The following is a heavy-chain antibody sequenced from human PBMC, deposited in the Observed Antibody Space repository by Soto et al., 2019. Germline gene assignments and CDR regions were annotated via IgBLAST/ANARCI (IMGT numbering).Heavy chain of an antibody. Sequence: PGGSLRLSCSASGFTFSSYAMHWVRQAPGKGLEYVSAISSNGGSTYYADSVKGRFTISRDNSKNTLYLQMSSLRAEDTAVYYCVKETFNSSGWYPNWFDPWGQGTLVTVSS. D-gene: IGHD6-19*01. J-gene: IGHJ5*02. V-gene: IGHV3-64D*06. CDR2: ISSNGGST. CDR1: GFTFSSYA. CDR3: VKETFNSSGWYPNWFDP.